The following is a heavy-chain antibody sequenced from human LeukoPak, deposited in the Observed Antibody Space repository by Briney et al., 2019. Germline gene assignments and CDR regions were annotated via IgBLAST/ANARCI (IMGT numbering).Heavy chain of an antibody. CDR1: GFTFRSYA. V-gene: IGHV3-23*01. Sequence: QPGGSLRLSCAASGFTFRSYAMSEVRQAPGKGLEWVSAISGSGGSTYYADSVKGRFTISRDNAKNTLYLQMNSLRAEDTAVYYCVLITMVRGVLDYWGQGTLVTVSS. CDR2: ISGSGGST. D-gene: IGHD3-10*01. J-gene: IGHJ4*02. CDR3: VLITMVRGVLDY.